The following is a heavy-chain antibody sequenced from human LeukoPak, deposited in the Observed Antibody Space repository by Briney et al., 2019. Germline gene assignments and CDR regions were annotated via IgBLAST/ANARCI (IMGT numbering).Heavy chain of an antibody. CDR1: GFTFGTYA. D-gene: IGHD3-22*01. CDR2: ISYDGNNQ. CDR3: ARDLYYYDSSLPDY. Sequence: GGSLRLSCAASGFTFGTYAMHWVRQAPGKGLEWVAVISYDGNNQYYADSVKGRFTISRDNSKNTLYLQMNSLRTEDTAVYYCARDLYYYDSSLPDYWGQGTLVTVSS. V-gene: IGHV3-30-3*01. J-gene: IGHJ4*02.